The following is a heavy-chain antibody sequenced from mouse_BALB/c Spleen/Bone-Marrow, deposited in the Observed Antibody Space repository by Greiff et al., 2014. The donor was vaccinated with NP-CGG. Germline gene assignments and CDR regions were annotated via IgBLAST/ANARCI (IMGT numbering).Heavy chain of an antibody. CDR2: IYPGNVNT. J-gene: IGHJ4*01. CDR1: GYTFTSYY. D-gene: IGHD1-3*01. CDR3: ARNKWAMDY. V-gene: IGHV1S56*01. Sequence: VNLVESGPELVKPGASVRISCKASGYTFTSYYIHWVKQRPGQGLEWIGWIYPGNVNTKYNEKFKVKATLTADKSSSTAYMQLSSLASEDSAVYCGARNKWAMDYWGQGTSVTVSS.